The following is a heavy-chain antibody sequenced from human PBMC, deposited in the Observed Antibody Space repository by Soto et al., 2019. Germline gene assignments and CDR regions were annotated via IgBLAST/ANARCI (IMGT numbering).Heavy chain of an antibody. CDR1: GFTFSLHA. CDR2: ISGTAGSLSASGGST. J-gene: IGHJ6*02. V-gene: IGHV3-23*01. Sequence: GGSLRLSCAASGFTFSLHAMTWVRQAPGKGLEWVSSISGTAGSLSASGGSTYYADSVKGRVTISRDNSKNTLYLQMNSLRVEDTALYYCARVGGGTRPYYSLDVWGQGTTVTVSS. D-gene: IGHD1-26*01. CDR3: ARVGGGTRPYYSLDV.